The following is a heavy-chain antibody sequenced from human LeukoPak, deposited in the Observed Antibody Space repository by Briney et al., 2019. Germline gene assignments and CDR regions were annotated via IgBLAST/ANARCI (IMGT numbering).Heavy chain of an antibody. D-gene: IGHD6-19*01. V-gene: IGHV1-69*06. CDR3: ARSVASGWYVWKIDY. Sequence: SVKVSCKASGGTFSSYAISWVRQAPGQGLEWMGGIIPIFGTANYAQKFQGRVTITADKSTSTAYMELSSLRSEDTAVYYCARSVASGWYVWKIDYWGQGILVTVSS. J-gene: IGHJ4*02. CDR1: GGTFSSYA. CDR2: IIPIFGTA.